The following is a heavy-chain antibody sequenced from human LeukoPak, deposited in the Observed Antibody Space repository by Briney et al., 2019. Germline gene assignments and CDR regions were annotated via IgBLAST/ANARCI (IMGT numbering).Heavy chain of an antibody. D-gene: IGHD6-19*01. CDR2: IWYDGSKE. CDR1: GFTLTNYG. Sequence: GGSLRLSCAASGFTLTNYGMHWVRQTPGKGLEWVAVIWYDGSKECYADSVKGRFTISRDTSKNTLYLQMNSLRAEDTAVYYCARAVKIWGQGTLVTDSS. J-gene: IGHJ4*02. CDR3: ARAVKI. V-gene: IGHV3-33*01.